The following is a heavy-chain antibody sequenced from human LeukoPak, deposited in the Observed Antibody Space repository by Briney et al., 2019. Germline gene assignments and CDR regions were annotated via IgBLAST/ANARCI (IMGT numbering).Heavy chain of an antibody. CDR2: IYYRVTS. J-gene: IGHJ6*03. D-gene: IGHD1-26*01. CDR1: GDSISTYY. CDR3: ARVRGSSGSYEYYHYMDV. Sequence: PSETLSLTCTVSGDSISTYYWSWIRQPPGKGLEWIGYIYYRVTSDYNPSLKSRVTMSVDTSKKQFSLKLSSVTAADTAVYYCARVRGSSGSYEYYHYMDVWGKGTTVTISS. V-gene: IGHV4-59*12.